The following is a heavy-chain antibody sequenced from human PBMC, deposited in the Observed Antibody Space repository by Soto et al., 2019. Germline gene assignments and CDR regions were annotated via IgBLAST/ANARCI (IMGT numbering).Heavy chain of an antibody. Sequence: GGSLRLSSKASGFTFGDYSMSWFRQAPGKELEWVSFIRRRDYGGTTEYAASVKGRFTISRDDSKSVAYLQMNSLKTEDTAVYYCAREQGAFTRVRGDVDYWGQGTLVTVSS. J-gene: IGHJ4*02. CDR1: GFTFGDYS. D-gene: IGHD3-10*01. CDR3: AREQGAFTRVRGDVDY. CDR2: IRRRDYGGTT. V-gene: IGHV3-49*03.